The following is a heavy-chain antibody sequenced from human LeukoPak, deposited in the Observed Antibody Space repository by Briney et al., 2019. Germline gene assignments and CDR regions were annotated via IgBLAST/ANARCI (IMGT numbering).Heavy chain of an antibody. CDR3: ARSAYCGGDCYSRGYYFDY. CDR1: GFTFSSYS. CDR2: ISSSSSYI. Sequence: GGSLRLSCAASGFTFSSYSMNWVRQAPGKGLEWVSSISSSSSYIYYADSVKGRFTISRDNAENSLYLQMNSLRAEDTAVYYCARSAYCGGDCYSRGYYFDYWGQGTLVTVSS. D-gene: IGHD2-21*02. J-gene: IGHJ4*02. V-gene: IGHV3-21*01.